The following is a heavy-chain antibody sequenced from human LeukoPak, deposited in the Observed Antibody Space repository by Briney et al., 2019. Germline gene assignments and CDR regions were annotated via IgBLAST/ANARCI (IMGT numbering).Heavy chain of an antibody. CDR1: GFAFSTYV. CDR2: IWFDGSKD. CDR3: ARDVTGSLDY. V-gene: IGHV3-33*01. J-gene: IGHJ4*02. Sequence: GGSLRLSCAASGFAFSTYVMHWVRQAPGKGLEWVATIWFDGSKDYHADSVKGRFTISRDNSRNTLFLQMDSLRVEDTALYYCARDVTGSLDYWGQGTLVTVSS. D-gene: IGHD2-8*02.